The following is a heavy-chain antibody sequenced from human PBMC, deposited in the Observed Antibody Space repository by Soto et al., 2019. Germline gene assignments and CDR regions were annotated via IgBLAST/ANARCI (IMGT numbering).Heavy chain of an antibody. CDR2: INPNSGGT. CDR3: ARLHSSVAGSFDY. D-gene: IGHD6-19*01. V-gene: IGHV1-2*04. J-gene: IGHJ4*02. Sequence: QVQLVQSGAEVKKPGASVKVSCKASGYTFTGYYMHWVRQAPGQGLEWMGWINPNSGGTNYAQKCQGWVTMTRDTSISTAYMELSRLRSDDTAVYYCARLHSSVAGSFDYWGQGTLVTVSS. CDR1: GYTFTGYY.